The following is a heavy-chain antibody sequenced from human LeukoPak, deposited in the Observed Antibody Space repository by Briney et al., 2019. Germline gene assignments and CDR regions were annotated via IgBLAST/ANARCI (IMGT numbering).Heavy chain of an antibody. J-gene: IGHJ4*02. D-gene: IGHD6-6*01. CDR3: AGAARPWYFDY. CDR1: GFTVSSNY. Sequence: GGSLRLSCAASGFTVSSNYMNWVRQAPGKGLEWVSLIYTGGDTYYADSVKGRFTISRDTSKNTLYLQMNSLRAEDTAVYYCAGAARPWYFDYWGQGTQVTVSS. CDR2: IYTGGDT. V-gene: IGHV3-53*01.